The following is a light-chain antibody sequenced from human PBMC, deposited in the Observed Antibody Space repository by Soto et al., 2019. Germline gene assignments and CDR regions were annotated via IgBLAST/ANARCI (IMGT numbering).Light chain of an antibody. Sequence: DLQMTQSPSSLSASVGDRVTITCRASQPIATYLSWFQQKPGKAPKLLIYTASNLQSGVPSRFXGSGSGTEFTLTISSLHPEDFATYYCQQSYNTPPWTFGQGTKVEIK. V-gene: IGKV1-39*01. J-gene: IGKJ1*01. CDR1: QPIATY. CDR2: TAS. CDR3: QQSYNTPPWT.